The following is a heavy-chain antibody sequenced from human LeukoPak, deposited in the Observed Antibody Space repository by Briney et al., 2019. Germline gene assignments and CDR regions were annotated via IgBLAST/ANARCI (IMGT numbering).Heavy chain of an antibody. D-gene: IGHD5-12*01. CDR2: INHSGST. CDR1: GGSFSGYY. V-gene: IGHV4-34*01. Sequence: PSETLSLTCAVYGGSFSGYYWSWIRQPPGKGLEWIGEINHSGSTNYNPSLKSRVTMSVDTSKNQFFLKLNSVTAADTAIYYCARGHSGYDDYWGQGTLVTVSS. CDR3: ARGHSGYDDY. J-gene: IGHJ4*02.